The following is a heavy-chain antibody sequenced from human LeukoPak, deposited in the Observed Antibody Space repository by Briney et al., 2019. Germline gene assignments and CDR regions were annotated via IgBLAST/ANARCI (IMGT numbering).Heavy chain of an antibody. CDR3: ATTGSGSYYDY. D-gene: IGHD1-26*01. V-gene: IGHV3-74*01. CDR2: INDDETST. CDR1: GFTVSSNY. Sequence: GGSLRLSCAASGFTVSSNYMSWVRQAPGKGLEWVSRINDDETSTTYAESMKGRFTISRDNAKNTLFLQMNSLRAEDTAVYYCATTGSGSYYDYWGQGTLVTVSS. J-gene: IGHJ4*02.